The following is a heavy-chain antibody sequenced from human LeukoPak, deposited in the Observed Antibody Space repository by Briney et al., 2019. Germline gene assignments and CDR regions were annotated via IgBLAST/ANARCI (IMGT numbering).Heavy chain of an antibody. Sequence: GGSLRLSCAASGFTFSSYWMSWVRQAPGKGLEWVANIKQDGSEKYYVDSVKGRFTISRDNAKNSLYLQMNSLRAEDTAVYYCARGASGAYYYDPDHPDAFDIWGQGTMVTVSS. CDR1: GFTFSSYW. D-gene: IGHD3-22*01. J-gene: IGHJ3*02. CDR3: ARGASGAYYYDPDHPDAFDI. CDR2: IKQDGSEK. V-gene: IGHV3-7*01.